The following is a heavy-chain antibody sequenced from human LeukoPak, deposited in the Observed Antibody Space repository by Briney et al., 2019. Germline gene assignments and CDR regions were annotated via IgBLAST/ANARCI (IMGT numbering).Heavy chain of an antibody. V-gene: IGHV4-34*01. J-gene: IGHJ4*02. CDR3: VRGGTYDILTGYYNLETDY. D-gene: IGHD3-9*01. CDR2: INHSGST. Sequence: SETLSLTCAVYGGSFSGYYWSWIRQPPGKGLAWIGEINHSGSTNYNPSLKSRVTISVDTSKNQFSLKLSSVTAADTAVYYCVRGGTYDILTGYYNLETDYWGQGTLVTVSS. CDR1: GGSFSGYY.